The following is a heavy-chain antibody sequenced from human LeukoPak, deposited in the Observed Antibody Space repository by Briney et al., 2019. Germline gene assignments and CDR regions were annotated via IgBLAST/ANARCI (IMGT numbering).Heavy chain of an antibody. CDR1: GFTFSSYS. Sequence: PGGSLRLSRAAPGFTFSSYSMNWVRQAPGKGLEWVSSISSSSSYIYYADSVKGRFTISRDNAKNSLYLQMNSLRAEDTAVYYCARDQAPSGWYYFDYWGQGTLVTVSS. V-gene: IGHV3-21*01. J-gene: IGHJ4*02. D-gene: IGHD6-19*01. CDR3: ARDQAPSGWYYFDY. CDR2: ISSSSSYI.